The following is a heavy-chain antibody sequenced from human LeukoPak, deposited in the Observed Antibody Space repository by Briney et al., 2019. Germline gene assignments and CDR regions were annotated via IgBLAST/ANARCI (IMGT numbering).Heavy chain of an antibody. CDR1: GFRFSSYW. J-gene: IGHJ4*02. CDR2: INTDGSST. CDR3: ARRAGGYSHPYDY. V-gene: IGHV3-74*01. Sequence: PGGSLRLSCAASGFRFSSYWMHWVRQAPGKGLVWVSRINTDGSSTSYADSVKGRFTISRGNAKNTLYVQMNSLRAEDTAVYYCARRAGGYSHPYDYWGQGILVTVSS. D-gene: IGHD4-23*01.